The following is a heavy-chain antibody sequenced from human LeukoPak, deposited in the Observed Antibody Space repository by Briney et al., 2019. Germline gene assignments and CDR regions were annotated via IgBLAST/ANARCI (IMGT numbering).Heavy chain of an antibody. CDR3: ATGRLYCGGDCYHLDAFDI. J-gene: IGHJ3*02. D-gene: IGHD2-21*01. Sequence: ASVKVSCKVSGYTLTELSMHWVRQAPGKGLEWMGGFDPEDGETIYAQKFQGRVTMTEDTSTDTAYMELSSLRSEDTAVYYCATGRLYCGGDCYHLDAFDIWGQGTMVTVSS. CDR1: GYTLTELS. V-gene: IGHV1-24*01. CDR2: FDPEDGET.